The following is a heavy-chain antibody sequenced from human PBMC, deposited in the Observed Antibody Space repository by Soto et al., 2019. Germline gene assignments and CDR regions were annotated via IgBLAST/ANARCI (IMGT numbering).Heavy chain of an antibody. CDR1: GFTFSSYA. D-gene: IGHD6-6*01. CDR2: ISYDGSNK. J-gene: IGHJ4*02. V-gene: IGHV3-30-3*01. CDR3: ATHAVSSSLTGY. Sequence: QVQLVESGGGVVQPGRSLRLSCAASGFTFSSYAMHWVRQAPGKGMEWVAVISYDGSNKYYADSVKGRFTISRDNSKNTLYLQMNSLRAEDTAVYYCATHAVSSSLTGYWCQGTLVTVSS.